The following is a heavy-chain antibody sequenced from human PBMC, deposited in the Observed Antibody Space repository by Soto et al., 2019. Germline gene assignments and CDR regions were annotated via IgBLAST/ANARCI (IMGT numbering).Heavy chain of an antibody. Sequence: SETLSLTCTVSGGSISSYYWSWIRQPAGKGLEWIGRIYTSGSTNYNPSLKSQVTMSVDTSKNQFSLKLSSVTAADTAVYYCARNWSPMNWNYDARGVFYNWFDPWGQGTLVTVSS. CDR1: GGSISSYY. CDR3: ARNWSPMNWNYDARGVFYNWFDP. V-gene: IGHV4-4*07. D-gene: IGHD1-7*01. CDR2: IYTSGST. J-gene: IGHJ5*02.